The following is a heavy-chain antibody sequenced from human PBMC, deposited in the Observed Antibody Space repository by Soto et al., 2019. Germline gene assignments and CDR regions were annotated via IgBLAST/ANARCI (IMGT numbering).Heavy chain of an antibody. V-gene: IGHV1-46*01. CDR2: INPSGGST. CDR3: ARLRGEYCRSTSCSDVYYYYYGMDV. CDR1: GYTFTSYY. J-gene: IGHJ6*02. D-gene: IGHD2-2*01. Sequence: ASVKVSCKASGYTFTSYYMHWVRQAPGQGLEWMGIINPSGGSTSYAQKFQGRVTMTRDTSTSTVYMELSSLRSEDTAVYYCARLRGEYCRSTSCSDVYYYYYGMDVWGQGTTVTVSS.